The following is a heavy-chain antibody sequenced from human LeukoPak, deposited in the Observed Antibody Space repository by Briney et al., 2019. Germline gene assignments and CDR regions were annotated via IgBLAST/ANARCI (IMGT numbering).Heavy chain of an antibody. Sequence: GRSLRLSCAASGFTFSSYATHWVRPAPGKGLEWVAVISYDGSNKYYADSVKGRFTISRDNSKNTLYLQMNSLRAEDTAVYYCARGGVVVVAATHDAWFDPWGQGTLVTVSS. CDR1: GFTFSSYA. D-gene: IGHD2-15*01. J-gene: IGHJ5*02. CDR2: ISYDGSNK. V-gene: IGHV3-30*04. CDR3: ARGGVVVVAATHDAWFDP.